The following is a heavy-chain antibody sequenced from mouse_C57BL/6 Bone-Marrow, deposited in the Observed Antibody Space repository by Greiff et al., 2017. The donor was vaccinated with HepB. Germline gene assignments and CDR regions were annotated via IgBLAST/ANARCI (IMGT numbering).Heavy chain of an antibody. D-gene: IGHD1-1*01. CDR3: TVRITTVVARGY. CDR2: IDPEDGDT. CDR1: GFNIKDYY. Sequence: VQLQQSGAELVRPGASVKLSCTASGFNIKDYYMHWVKQRPEQGLEWIGRIDPEDGDTEYAPKFQGKATMTADTSSNTAYLQLSSLTSEDTAVYYGTVRITTVVARGYWGQGTTLTVSS. V-gene: IGHV14-1*01. J-gene: IGHJ2*01.